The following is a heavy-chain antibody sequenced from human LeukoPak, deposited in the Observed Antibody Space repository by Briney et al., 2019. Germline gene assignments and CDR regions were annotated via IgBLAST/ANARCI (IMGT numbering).Heavy chain of an antibody. CDR2: IYYSGST. D-gene: IGHD5-12*01. Sequence: SETLSLTCTVSGGSINSYYWSWIRQPPGNGLEGIGYIYYSGSTNYNPSLKSRVTMSVDTADNHFSLKLTSVTAADTAVYYCARHVTRYGGPDFDYWGQGTLATVSS. CDR3: ARHVTRYGGPDFDY. V-gene: IGHV4-59*08. J-gene: IGHJ4*02. CDR1: GGSINSYY.